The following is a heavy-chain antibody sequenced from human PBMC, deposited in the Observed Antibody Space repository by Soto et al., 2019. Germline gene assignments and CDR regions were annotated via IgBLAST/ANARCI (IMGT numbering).Heavy chain of an antibody. Sequence: SETLSLTCAVYGGSFSGYYWSGIRQPPGKGLEWIGEINHSGSTNYNPSLKSRVTISVDTSKNQFSLKLSSVTAADTAVYYCARGEDIVVVVAAPGGPNWFDPWGQGTLVPVSS. CDR3: ARGEDIVVVVAAPGGPNWFDP. J-gene: IGHJ5*02. CDR2: INHSGST. D-gene: IGHD2-15*01. CDR1: GGSFSGYY. V-gene: IGHV4-34*01.